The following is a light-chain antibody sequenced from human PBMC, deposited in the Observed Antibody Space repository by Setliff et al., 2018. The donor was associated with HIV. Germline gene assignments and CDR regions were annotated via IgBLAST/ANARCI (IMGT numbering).Light chain of an antibody. J-gene: IGLJ1*01. Sequence: QSVLTQPASVSGSPGQSITISCTGTSSDIDTYNYVSWYQQHPGKAPKLMIYEVSNRPSGVSNRFSGSKSGNTASLTISGLQAEDEADYYCSSYTSSSTRVFATGTKGTVL. CDR3: SSYTSSSTRV. CDR2: EVS. CDR1: SSDIDTYNY. V-gene: IGLV2-14*01.